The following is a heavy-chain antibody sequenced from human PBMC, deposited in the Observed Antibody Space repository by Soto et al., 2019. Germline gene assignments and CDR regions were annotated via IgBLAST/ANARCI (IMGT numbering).Heavy chain of an antibody. CDR3: ARPRGDGYNKYYYYGMDV. V-gene: IGHV1-69*13. Sequence: SVKVSCKASGGTFSSYAISWVRQAPGQGLEWMGGIIPIFGTANYAQKFQGRVTITADGSTSTAYMELSSLRSEDTAVYYCARPRGDGYNKYYYYGMDVWGQGTTVTVSS. J-gene: IGHJ6*02. D-gene: IGHD3-10*01. CDR1: GGTFSSYA. CDR2: IIPIFGTA.